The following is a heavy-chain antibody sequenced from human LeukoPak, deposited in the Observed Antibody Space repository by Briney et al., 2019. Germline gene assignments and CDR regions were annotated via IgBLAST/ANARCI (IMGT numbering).Heavy chain of an antibody. Sequence: GGSLRLSCAASGITFSDYGMSWVRRAPGKGLEWVSGISDSGEITFYADSVKGRFTISRDNSNNTLHLQMVSLRAEDSAVYYCAKNRGTPGPRPNHFDYWGQGTLVTVSS. CDR2: ISDSGEIT. CDR3: AKNRGTPGPRPNHFDY. D-gene: IGHD1-1*01. V-gene: IGHV3-23*01. CDR1: GITFSDYG. J-gene: IGHJ4*02.